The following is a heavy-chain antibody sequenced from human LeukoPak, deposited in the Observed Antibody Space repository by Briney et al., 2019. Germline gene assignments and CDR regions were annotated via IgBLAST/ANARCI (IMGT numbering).Heavy chain of an antibody. V-gene: IGHV3-33*06. Sequence: PGGSLRLSCIASGFTFSSYGMHWVRQAPGKGLEWVALIWSDESNMYYADSVKGRFTISRDNSKNTVYLHMNSLRADDTAVYCCAKDQGTYCSGGRCYSGYFESWGQGSLVTVSS. J-gene: IGHJ4*02. CDR1: GFTFSSYG. CDR2: IWSDESNM. CDR3: AKDQGTYCSGGRCYSGYFES. D-gene: IGHD2-15*01.